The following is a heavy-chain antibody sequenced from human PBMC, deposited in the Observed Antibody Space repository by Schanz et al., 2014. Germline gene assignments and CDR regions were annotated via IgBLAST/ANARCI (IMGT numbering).Heavy chain of an antibody. J-gene: IGHJ4*02. D-gene: IGHD6-19*01. CDR3: VRDKKVFVAVAGRAPCDY. Sequence: EVLLLESGGRVERPGGSLRLSCAASGFIFDDYGMSWVRQVPGKGLEWVSGINWNGGDTSYADSVKGRFIISRDNAKNSLYLEMNSLRAGDTAVYYCVRDKKVFVAVAGRAPCDYWGQGTLVTVSS. CDR1: GFIFDDYG. CDR2: INWNGGDT. V-gene: IGHV3-20*04.